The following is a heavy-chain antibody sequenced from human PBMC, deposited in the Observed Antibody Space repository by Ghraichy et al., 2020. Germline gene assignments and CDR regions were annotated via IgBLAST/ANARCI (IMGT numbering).Heavy chain of an antibody. D-gene: IGHD6-13*01. V-gene: IGHV1-46*01. Sequence: ASVKVSCKVSGYTFTHHYLHGVRQAPGQGLEWMGLISPSGGSTSYAQKFQGRVTMTRDTSTSTVYMELSSLRSEDTAVYYCARVQGTISWYSYWGQGTLGTVSS. CDR2: ISPSGGST. CDR1: GYTFTHHY. J-gene: IGHJ4*02. CDR3: ARVQGTISWYSY.